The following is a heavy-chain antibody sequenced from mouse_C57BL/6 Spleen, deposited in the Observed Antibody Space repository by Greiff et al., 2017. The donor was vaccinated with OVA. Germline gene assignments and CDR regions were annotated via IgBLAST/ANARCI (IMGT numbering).Heavy chain of an antibody. D-gene: IGHD1-3*01. V-gene: IGHV6-6*01. CDR1: GFTFSDAW. CDR3: PRTSSGSAWFAY. Sequence: VQLKESGGGLVQPGGSMKLSCAASGFTFSDAWMEWVRQSPGKGLEWVAEIRNKANNHATYYAVSVKGRFTMSTDESQSSVYLQRNSLRAEDTGIYDCPRTSSGSAWFAYWGQGTLVTVSA. J-gene: IGHJ3*01. CDR2: IRNKANNHAT.